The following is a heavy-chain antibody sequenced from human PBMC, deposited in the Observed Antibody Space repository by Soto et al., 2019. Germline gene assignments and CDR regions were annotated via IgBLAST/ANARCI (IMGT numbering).Heavy chain of an antibody. D-gene: IGHD1-26*01. CDR1: GFTFSSYS. Sequence: GGSLRPSCATSGFTFSSYSLPWVPQAPGQGLEWVAVVSNEGSVTYYADSVKGRFTISRDNFKNTVSLQMNSLSAEDTAVYFCTKEGGLLGTSSSYRFDFWGQGIRVTVSS. CDR2: VSNEGSVT. V-gene: IGHV3-30*18. CDR3: TKEGGLLGTSSSYRFDF. J-gene: IGHJ4*02.